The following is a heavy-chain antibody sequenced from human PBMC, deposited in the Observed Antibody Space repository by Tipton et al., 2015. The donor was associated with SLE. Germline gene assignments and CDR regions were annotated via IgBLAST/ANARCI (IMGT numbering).Heavy chain of an antibody. CDR1: GGSFSGYY. J-gene: IGHJ4*02. D-gene: IGHD5-18*01. CDR3: ARRQRGYSYAPFDN. CDR2: INHNGGT. Sequence: LSLTCAVYGGSFSGYYWSWIRQPPGKGLEWIGEINHNGGTNYNPSLKSRVTISVDTSKNQFSLKLSSVTAADTAIYYCARRQRGYSYAPFDNWGQGTLVPVSS. V-gene: IGHV4-34*01.